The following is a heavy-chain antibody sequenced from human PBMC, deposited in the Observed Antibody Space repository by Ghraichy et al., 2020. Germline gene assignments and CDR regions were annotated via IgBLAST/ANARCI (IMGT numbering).Heavy chain of an antibody. Sequence: GGSLRLSFVGSGFTFSGYSLNWFRQSPGKGLEWGSHISSSSRNIFYADSVKGRFTISRANAKNSLSLQMNSLRDEDTAVYYCARGSAVVRFYYYAGLDVWRQGTTVTVSS. CDR1: GFTFSGYS. CDR2: ISSSSRNI. J-gene: IGHJ6*02. CDR3: ARGSAVVRFYYYAGLDV. D-gene: IGHD4-23*01. V-gene: IGHV3-48*02.